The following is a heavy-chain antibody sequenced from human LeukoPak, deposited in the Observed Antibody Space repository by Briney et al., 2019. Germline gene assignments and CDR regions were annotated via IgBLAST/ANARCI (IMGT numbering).Heavy chain of an antibody. CDR2: ISHSASP. J-gene: IGHJ3*02. D-gene: IGHD3-22*01. CDR1: GYSISSGYY. V-gene: IGHV4-38-2*02. Sequence: ASETLSLTCTVSGYSISSGYYWGWIRQPPGKGLEWIGSISHSASPYYNRSLKSRVTISVDTSKNQFSLKLSSMTAADTAVYYCARFSITMIVVVINDAFDIWGQGTMVTVSS. CDR3: ARFSITMIVVVINDAFDI.